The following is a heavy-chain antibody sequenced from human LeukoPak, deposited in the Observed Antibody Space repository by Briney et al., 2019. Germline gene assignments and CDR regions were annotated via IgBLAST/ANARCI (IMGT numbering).Heavy chain of an antibody. J-gene: IGHJ4*02. CDR1: GFTFSNAW. Sequence: GGSLRLSCAASGFTFSNAWMSWVRQAPGKGLEWVGRIKSKTDGGTTDYAAPVKGRFTISRDDSKNTLYLQMNSLKTEDTAVYYCTTDRHYDILTGYYLDPNYWGQGTLVTVSS. CDR3: TTDRHYDILTGYYLDPNY. D-gene: IGHD3-9*01. V-gene: IGHV3-15*01. CDR2: IKSKTDGGTT.